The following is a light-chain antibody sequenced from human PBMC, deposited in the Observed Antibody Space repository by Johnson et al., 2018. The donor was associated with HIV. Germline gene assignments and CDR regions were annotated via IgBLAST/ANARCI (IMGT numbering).Light chain of an antibody. V-gene: IGLV1-51*01. Sequence: QSVLTQPHSVSAAPGQKVTISCSGSSSNIGNNYVSWYQQVPGTAPKLLIYDNNRRPSGIPDRFSGSKSGTSATLGITGLQTGDEADYYCGTWDTSLRVGFFGTGTKVTVL. CDR1: SSNIGNNY. CDR2: DNN. CDR3: GTWDTSLRVGF. J-gene: IGLJ1*01.